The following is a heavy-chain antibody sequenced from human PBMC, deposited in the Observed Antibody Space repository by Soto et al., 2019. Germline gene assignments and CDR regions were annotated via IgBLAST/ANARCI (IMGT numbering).Heavy chain of an antibody. V-gene: IGHV1-58*01. CDR2: IVVGSGKT. CDR1: GFTFTSSA. CDR3: AADVIIAAAGKGVDY. D-gene: IGHD6-13*01. Sequence: SVKVSCKASGFTFTSSAVQGVRQARGQRLEWIGWIVVGSGKTNYAQKFQERVTITRDMSTSTAYMELSSLRSEDTAVYYCAADVIIAAAGKGVDYFGQGTLVTVSS. J-gene: IGHJ4*02.